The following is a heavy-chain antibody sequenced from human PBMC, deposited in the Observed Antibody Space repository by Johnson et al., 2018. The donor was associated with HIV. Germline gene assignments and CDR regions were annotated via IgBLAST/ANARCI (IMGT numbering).Heavy chain of an antibody. CDR1: GLSVSINY. CDR3: ARDLSGSYRSDAFDS. CDR2: IHSGGST. V-gene: IGHV3-66*03. Sequence: VQLVESGGGLIQPVGSLRLSCAVSGLSVSINYITWVRQAPGKGLEWVSVIHSGGSTYYADSVEGRFTISRDYSKNTLYLQMNSLRAEDTAVYYCARDLSGSYRSDAFDSWGQGTMVTISS. J-gene: IGHJ3*02. D-gene: IGHD1-26*01.